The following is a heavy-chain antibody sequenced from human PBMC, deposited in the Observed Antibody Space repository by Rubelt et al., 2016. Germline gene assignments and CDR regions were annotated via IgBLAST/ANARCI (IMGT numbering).Heavy chain of an antibody. CDR1: GFSISNNW. D-gene: IGHD6-19*01. Sequence: EVQLVESGGGLVQPGGSLRLSCAASGFSISNNWMSWVRQAPGRGLEWVANIKEDGSEKHYVDSVKGRFTISRDNAKNSLYLEMNSLRAEDTAMYYCARISSGWAEDYWGQGTLVTVSS. CDR2: IKEDGSEK. J-gene: IGHJ4*02. CDR3: ARISSGWAEDY. V-gene: IGHV3-7*05.